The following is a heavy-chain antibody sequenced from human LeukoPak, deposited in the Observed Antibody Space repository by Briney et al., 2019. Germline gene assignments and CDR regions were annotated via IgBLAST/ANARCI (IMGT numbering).Heavy chain of an antibody. J-gene: IGHJ4*02. CDR3: AKASASSGYFPSFDY. CDR1: GFTFSSYA. D-gene: IGHD3-22*01. Sequence: GGSLRLSCAASGFTFSSYAMSWVRQAPGKGLEGVSAISGSGGSTYYADSVKGRFTISRDNSKNTLYLQMNSLRAEDTAVYYCAKASASSGYFPSFDYWGQGTLVTVSS. CDR2: ISGSGGST. V-gene: IGHV3-23*01.